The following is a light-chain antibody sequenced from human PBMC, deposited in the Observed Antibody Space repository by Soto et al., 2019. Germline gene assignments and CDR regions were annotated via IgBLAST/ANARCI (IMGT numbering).Light chain of an antibody. CDR1: QSVSRSY. V-gene: IGKV3-20*01. J-gene: IGKJ4*01. Sequence: EIVLTQSPGTLSLSPGERATLSCRASQSVSRSYLAWYQQKPGQAPRLLIYGASSRATGIQDKFSGSGSGTDFTLTISRLEPEDFAVYYCQQYGSSPLTFGGGIKVEIK. CDR2: GAS. CDR3: QQYGSSPLT.